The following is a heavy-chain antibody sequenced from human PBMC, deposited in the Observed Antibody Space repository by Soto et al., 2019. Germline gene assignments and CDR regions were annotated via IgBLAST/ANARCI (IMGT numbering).Heavy chain of an antibody. CDR3: ARAENYDFWSGYYSYYYYGMDV. J-gene: IGHJ6*02. CDR1: GFTFSSYS. Sequence: GGSLRLSCAASGFTFSSYSMNWVRQAPGKGLEWVSYISSSSSTIYYADSVKGRFTISRDNAKNSLYLQMNSLRAEDTAVYYCARAENYDFWSGYYSYYYYGMDVWGQGTTVTVSS. D-gene: IGHD3-3*01. V-gene: IGHV3-48*04. CDR2: ISSSSSTI.